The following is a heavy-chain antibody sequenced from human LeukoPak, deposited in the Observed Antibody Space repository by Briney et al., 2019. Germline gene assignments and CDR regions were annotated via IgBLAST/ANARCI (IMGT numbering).Heavy chain of an antibody. CDR2: ISAYNGNT. CDR1: GYTFTSYG. D-gene: IGHD3-10*01. Sequence: ASVKVSCKASGYTFTSYGISWVRQAPGQGPEWMGWISAYNGNTNYAQKLQGRVTMTTDTSTSTAYMELRSLRSDDTAVYYCARDSWVVVRGVTLPFDYWGQGTLVTVSS. CDR3: ARDSWVVVRGVTLPFDY. V-gene: IGHV1-18*01. J-gene: IGHJ4*02.